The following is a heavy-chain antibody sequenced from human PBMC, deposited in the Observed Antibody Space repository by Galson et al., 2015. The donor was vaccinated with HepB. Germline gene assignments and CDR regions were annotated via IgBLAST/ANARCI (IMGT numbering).Heavy chain of an antibody. V-gene: IGHV1-69*13. J-gene: IGHJ3*02. D-gene: IGHD6-13*01. CDR2: IIPIFGTA. Sequence: SVKVSCKASGGTFSSYAISWVRQAPGQGLEWMGGIIPIFGTANYAQKFQGRVTITADESTSTAYMELSSLRSEDTAVYYCARVGSSWSDDAFDIWGQGTMVTVSS. CDR3: ARVGSSWSDDAFDI. CDR1: GGTFSSYA.